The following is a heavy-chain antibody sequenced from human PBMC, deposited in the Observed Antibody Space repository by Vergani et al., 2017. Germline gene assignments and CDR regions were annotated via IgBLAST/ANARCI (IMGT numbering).Heavy chain of an antibody. Sequence: EVQLVESGGGLVQPGGSLRLSCAASGFTFSSYWMSWVRQAPGKGLEWVANIKQDGSEKYYVDSVKGRFTISRDNAKNSLYLQMNSLRAEATAVYYCARPGVTSYYYYDYMDVWGKGTTVTVSS. V-gene: IGHV3-7*01. CDR3: ARPGVTSYYYYDYMDV. D-gene: IGHD2-21*02. J-gene: IGHJ6*03. CDR2: IKQDGSEK. CDR1: GFTFSSYW.